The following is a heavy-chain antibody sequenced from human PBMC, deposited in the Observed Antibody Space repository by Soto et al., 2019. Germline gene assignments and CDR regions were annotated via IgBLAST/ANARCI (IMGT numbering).Heavy chain of an antibody. CDR3: ARGSPTIRVFDY. J-gene: IGHJ4*02. V-gene: IGHV4-59*01. D-gene: IGHD5-12*01. CDR2: IYYSGST. Sequence: SETLSLTCTVSGGSISSYYWSWIRQPPGKGLEWIGYIYYSGSTNYNPSLKSRVTISVDTSKNQFSLKLSSVTAADTAVYYCARGSPTIRVFDYWGQGTLVTVSS. CDR1: GGSISSYY.